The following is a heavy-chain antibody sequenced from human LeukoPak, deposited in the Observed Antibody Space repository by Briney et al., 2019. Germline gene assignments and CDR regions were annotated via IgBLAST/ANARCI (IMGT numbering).Heavy chain of an antibody. CDR2: IWYDGSNK. J-gene: IGHJ4*02. CDR3: AREGAVAGPRGFDY. CDR1: GFTFSSYG. Sequence: GGSLRLSCAASGFTFSSYGMHGVREAPGKGLEWGAVIWYDGSNKYYADSVKGRFTISRDNSKNKLYLQMNSLRDDDTAVYYCAREGAVAGPRGFDYWGQGTLVTVSS. V-gene: IGHV3-33*01. D-gene: IGHD6-19*01.